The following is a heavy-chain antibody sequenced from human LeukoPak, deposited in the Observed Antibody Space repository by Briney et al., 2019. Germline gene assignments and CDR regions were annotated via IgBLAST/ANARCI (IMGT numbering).Heavy chain of an antibody. J-gene: IGHJ4*02. D-gene: IGHD3-10*01. CDR2: ISGSGGST. CDR1: GFTFSSYA. Sequence: PGGSLRLSCAASGFTFSSYAMSWVRQAPGKGLEWVSAISGSGGSTYYADSVKGRFTISRDNSKNTLYLQMNSLRAEDTAVYYCARDRLVVRGEVNDYFDYWGQGTLVTVSS. CDR3: ARDRLVVRGEVNDYFDY. V-gene: IGHV3-23*01.